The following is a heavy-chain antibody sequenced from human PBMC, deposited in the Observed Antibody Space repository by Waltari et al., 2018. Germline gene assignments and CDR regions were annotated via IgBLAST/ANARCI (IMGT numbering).Heavy chain of an antibody. Sequence: QVELVESGGGVGQPGGSLRLYCAATGFNLSYPGMHWVRQAPGKGLEWVAFIQSDGNNQYYADSVKGRFTISRDNSKNSLYLQMNGLRAEDTAVYYCAKEGLPAYEYWGQGTLVTVSS. CDR3: AKEGLPAYEY. V-gene: IGHV3-30*02. D-gene: IGHD2-21*01. CDR2: IQSDGNNQ. CDR1: GFNLSYPG. J-gene: IGHJ4*02.